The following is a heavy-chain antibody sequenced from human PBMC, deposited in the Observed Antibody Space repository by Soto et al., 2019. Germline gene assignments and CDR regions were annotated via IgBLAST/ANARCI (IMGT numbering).Heavy chain of an antibody. CDR3: ARRPDRYCSSTSCYSELDY. D-gene: IGHD2-2*01. V-gene: IGHV1-18*01. J-gene: IGHJ4*02. CDR1: GYTFTSYG. Sequence: ASVKVSCKASGYTFTSYGISWVRQAPGQGLEWMGWISAYNGNTNYAQKLQGRVTMTTDTSTSTAYMKLRSLRSDDTAVYYCARRPDRYCSSTSCYSELDYWGQGTLVTVSS. CDR2: ISAYNGNT.